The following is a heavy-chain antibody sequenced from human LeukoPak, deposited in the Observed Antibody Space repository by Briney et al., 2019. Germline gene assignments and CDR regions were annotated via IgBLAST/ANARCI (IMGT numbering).Heavy chain of an antibody. CDR3: AKRPTARYCSSTSCNY. J-gene: IGHJ4*02. V-gene: IGHV3-23*01. Sequence: GGSLRLSCAASGFTFDDYAMHWVRQAPGKGLEWVSGISGSGGSTYYADSVKGRFTISRDNSKNTLYLQMNSLRAEDTAVYYCAKRPTARYCSSTSCNYWGQGTLVTVSS. CDR1: GFTFDDYA. D-gene: IGHD2-2*01. CDR2: ISGSGGST.